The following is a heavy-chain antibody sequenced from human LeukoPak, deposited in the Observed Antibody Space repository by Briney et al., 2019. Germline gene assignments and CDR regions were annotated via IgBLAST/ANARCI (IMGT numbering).Heavy chain of an antibody. Sequence: GGSLRLSCTASGFTFSSYTMSWVRQAPGKGLEWVSAISGSGGSTYYADSVKGRFTISRDNSKNTLYLQMNSLRAEDTAVYYCAKTLLGIGGYYFDYWGQGTLVTVSS. CDR1: GFTFSSYT. J-gene: IGHJ4*02. CDR2: ISGSGGST. CDR3: AKTLLGIGGYYFDY. V-gene: IGHV3-23*01. D-gene: IGHD7-27*01.